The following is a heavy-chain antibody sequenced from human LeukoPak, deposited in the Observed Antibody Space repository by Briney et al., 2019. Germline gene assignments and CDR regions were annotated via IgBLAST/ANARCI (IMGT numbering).Heavy chain of an antibody. J-gene: IGHJ5*02. V-gene: IGHV1-2*02. D-gene: IGHD3-9*01. Sequence: ASVKVSCKASGYTFTGYYMHWVRQAPGQGLEWMGWINPNSGGTNYAQKFQGRVTMTRDTSISTAYMELSRLRSDDTAVYYCARAALNIVTGYYHVWFDPWGQGTLVTVSS. CDR3: ARAALNIVTGYYHVWFDP. CDR1: GYTFTGYY. CDR2: INPNSGGT.